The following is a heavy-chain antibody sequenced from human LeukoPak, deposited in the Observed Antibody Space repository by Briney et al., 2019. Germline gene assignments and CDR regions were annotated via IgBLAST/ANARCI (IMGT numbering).Heavy chain of an antibody. J-gene: IGHJ4*02. V-gene: IGHV4-34*01. CDR1: GGSFSGYY. D-gene: IGHD3-22*01. CDR2: INHSGST. CDR3: ASWSSGYPG. Sequence: SETLSLTCAVYGGSFSGYYWSWIRQPPGKGLEWIGEINHSGSTNYNPSLKSRVTISVDTSKNQFSLKLSSVTAADTAVYYCASWSSGYPGWDQGTLVTVSS.